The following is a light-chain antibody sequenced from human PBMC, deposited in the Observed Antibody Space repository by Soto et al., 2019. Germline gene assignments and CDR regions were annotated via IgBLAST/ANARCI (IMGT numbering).Light chain of an antibody. J-gene: IGKJ2*01. V-gene: IGKV1-39*01. CDR2: AAS. CDR3: QQSYTTPYT. Sequence: DIQMTQSPSSLSASVGDRVTITCRASQSISSYFNWYQQKPGKAPKLLIYAASSLQSGVPSRFSDNGSGTDFTLTISSLQPEDFATDYCQQSYTTPYTFGHGTKLELK. CDR1: QSISSY.